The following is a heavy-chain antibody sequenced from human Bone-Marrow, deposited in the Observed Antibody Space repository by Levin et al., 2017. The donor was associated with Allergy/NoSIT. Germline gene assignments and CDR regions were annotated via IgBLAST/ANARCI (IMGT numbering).Heavy chain of an antibody. CDR2: IGSDGSAT. J-gene: IGHJ4*01. V-gene: IGHV3-74*03. Sequence: ETLSLTCATGGFTFSRYWMHWVRQAPGKGLVWVARIGSDGSATTYADFVKGRFTVSRDNAKNTVYLQMNDLRVEDTGMYYCARDEWGALDYWDHGTLVTVSS. CDR3: ARDEWGALDY. CDR1: GFTFSRYW. D-gene: IGHD2-8*01.